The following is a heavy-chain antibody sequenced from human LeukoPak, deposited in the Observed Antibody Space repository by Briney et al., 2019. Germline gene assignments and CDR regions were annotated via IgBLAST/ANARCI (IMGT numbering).Heavy chain of an antibody. CDR1: GGSISSGDHY. CDR3: ARGRDDGDHVYFDL. V-gene: IGHV4-30-4*01. CDR2: IYYSGST. Sequence: KSSETLSLTCTVSGGSISSGDHYWSWIRQPPGKGLEWIGYIYYSGSTYYNPSLKSRVTISVDTSKNQFSLKLSSVTAADTAVYYCARGRDDGDHVYFDLWGRGTLVTVSS. D-gene: IGHD4-17*01. J-gene: IGHJ2*01.